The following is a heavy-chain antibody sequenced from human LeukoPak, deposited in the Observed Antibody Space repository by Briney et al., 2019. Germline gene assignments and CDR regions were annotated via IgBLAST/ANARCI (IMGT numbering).Heavy chain of an antibody. CDR2: IYPGDSET. CDR3: VRQSNYPRTGDFDF. D-gene: IGHD5-24*01. J-gene: IGHJ4*02. CDR1: GYSFTTYW. Sequence: GESLKISCQGSGYSFTTYWIGWVRQMPGKGLEWRGFIYPGDSETKYSLSFQGQVTISADKSINTHYLQWRGLKASDPAMYYCVRQSNYPRTGDFDFWGQGTLVTVSS. V-gene: IGHV5-51*01.